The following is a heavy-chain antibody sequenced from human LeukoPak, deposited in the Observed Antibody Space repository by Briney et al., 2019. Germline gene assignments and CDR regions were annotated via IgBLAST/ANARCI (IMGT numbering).Heavy chain of an antibody. CDR1: GYTFTSYG. J-gene: IGHJ6*02. D-gene: IGHD2-2*01. Sequence: ASVKVSCKASGYTFTSYGISWVRQAPGQGLEWMGWISAYNGNTNYAQKLQGRVTMTTDTSTGTAYMELRSLRSDDTAVYYCASSRCSSTSCSYYYYYGMDVWGQGTTVTVSS. CDR3: ASSRCSSTSCSYYYYYGMDV. CDR2: ISAYNGNT. V-gene: IGHV1-18*01.